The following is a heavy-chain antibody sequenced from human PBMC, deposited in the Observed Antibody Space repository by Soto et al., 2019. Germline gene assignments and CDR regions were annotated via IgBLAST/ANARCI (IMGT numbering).Heavy chain of an antibody. CDR3: AREWSYYYGSGGSSANIYYYYGMDV. Sequence: GGSLRLSCAVSGFTFSRYGLHWVRQAPGKGLEWVAVIWYDGSNKYYADSVKGRFTISRDNSKNTLYLQMNSLRAEDTAVYYCAREWSYYYGSGGSSANIYYYYGMDVWGQGTTVTVSS. D-gene: IGHD3-10*01. CDR2: IWYDGSNK. V-gene: IGHV3-33*01. J-gene: IGHJ6*02. CDR1: GFTFSRYG.